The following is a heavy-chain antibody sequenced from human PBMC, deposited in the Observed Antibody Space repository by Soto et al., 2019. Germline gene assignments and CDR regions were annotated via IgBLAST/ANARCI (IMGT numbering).Heavy chain of an antibody. Sequence: GGSLRLSCAASGFTFSSYGMHWVRQAPGKGLEWVAVISYDGSNKYYADSVKGRFTISRDNSKNTLYLQMNSLRAEDTAVYYCAKDRRAVAGTSPDYWGQGTLVTVSS. J-gene: IGHJ4*02. V-gene: IGHV3-30*18. CDR1: GFTFSSYG. D-gene: IGHD6-19*01. CDR2: ISYDGSNK. CDR3: AKDRRAVAGTSPDY.